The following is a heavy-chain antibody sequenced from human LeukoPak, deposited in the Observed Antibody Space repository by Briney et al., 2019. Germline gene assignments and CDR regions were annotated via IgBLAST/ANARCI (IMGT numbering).Heavy chain of an antibody. V-gene: IGHV4-34*01. CDR3: ARGEGYYADY. CDR1: GGSFSGYY. Sequence: SETLSLTRAVYGGSFSGYYWSWIRQPPGKGLEWIGEINHSGSTNYNPSLKSRVTISVDTSKNQFSLKLSSVTAADTAVYYCARGEGYYADYWGQGTLVTVSS. D-gene: IGHD3-10*01. CDR2: INHSGST. J-gene: IGHJ4*02.